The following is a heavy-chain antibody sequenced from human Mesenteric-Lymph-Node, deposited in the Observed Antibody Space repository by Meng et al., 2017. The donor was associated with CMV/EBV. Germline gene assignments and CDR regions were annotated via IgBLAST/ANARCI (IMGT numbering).Heavy chain of an antibody. CDR3: ARSPTRIAANWFDP. Sequence: GGSLRLSCAASGFTFSSYSMNWVRQAPGKGLEWVSSISSSSSYIYYADSVKGRFTISRDNAKNSLYLQMNSLRAEDTAVYYCARSPTRIAANWFDPWGQGTLVTVSS. V-gene: IGHV3-21*01. J-gene: IGHJ5*02. D-gene: IGHD6-25*01. CDR1: GFTFSSYS. CDR2: ISSSSSYI.